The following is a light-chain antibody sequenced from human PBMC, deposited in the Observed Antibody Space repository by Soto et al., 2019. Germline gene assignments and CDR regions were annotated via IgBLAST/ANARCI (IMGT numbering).Light chain of an antibody. CDR1: QSVSNNY. CDR2: SAS. Sequence: EIVLTQSPGTLSLSPGERPTLSCRASQSVSNNYLSWFQQKPGQAPRILIYSASIRATGIPDRFSGSGSGTDFTLTVSRLEPEDVGVYYCLQFGSTPSTFGQGTRLEIK. CDR3: LQFGSTPST. J-gene: IGKJ5*01. V-gene: IGKV3-20*01.